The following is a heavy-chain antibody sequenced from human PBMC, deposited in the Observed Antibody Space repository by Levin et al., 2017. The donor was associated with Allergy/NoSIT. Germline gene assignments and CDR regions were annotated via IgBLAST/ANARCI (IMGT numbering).Heavy chain of an antibody. V-gene: IGHV3-30-3*01. Sequence: GGSLRLSCAASGFTFSSYAMHWVRQAPGKGLEWVAVISYDGSNKYYADSVKGRFTISRDNSKNTLYLQMNSLRAEDTAVYYCARDDMWFAPLSYYYYGMDVWGQGTTVTVSS. CDR2: ISYDGSNK. J-gene: IGHJ6*02. CDR3: ARDDMWFAPLSYYYYGMDV. CDR1: GFTFSSYA. D-gene: IGHD3-10*01.